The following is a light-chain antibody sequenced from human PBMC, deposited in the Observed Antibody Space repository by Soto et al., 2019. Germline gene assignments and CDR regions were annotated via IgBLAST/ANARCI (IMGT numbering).Light chain of an antibody. V-gene: IGKV3-20*01. J-gene: IGKJ1*01. CDR3: QPFYTAYTT. Sequence: EVVLTQSPGTLSLSPGERATLSCGASQSVTGNYLAWYQQKPGQAPRLLIFGASTRATGIPDRFSGSGSGTEFPLPISRLEAEDFAGYFCQPFYTAYTTVGQGTKVEIK. CDR1: QSVTGNY. CDR2: GAS.